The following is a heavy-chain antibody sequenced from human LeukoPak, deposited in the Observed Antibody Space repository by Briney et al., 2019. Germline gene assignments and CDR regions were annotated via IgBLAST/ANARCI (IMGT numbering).Heavy chain of an antibody. J-gene: IGHJ4*02. CDR1: GGSFSGYY. Sequence: SETLSLTCAVYGGSFSGYYWGWIRQPPGKGLEWIGEINHSGSTNYNPSLKSRVTISVDTSKNQFSLKLSSVTAADTAVYYCARAGYSSSWSPYYYFDYWGQGTLVTVSS. D-gene: IGHD6-13*01. V-gene: IGHV4-34*01. CDR3: ARAGYSSSWSPYYYFDY. CDR2: INHSGST.